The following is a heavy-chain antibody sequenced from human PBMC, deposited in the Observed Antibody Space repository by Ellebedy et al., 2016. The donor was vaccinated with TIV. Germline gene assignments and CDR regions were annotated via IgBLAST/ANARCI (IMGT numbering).Heavy chain of an antibody. J-gene: IGHJ3*02. CDR1: GGSISSYY. CDR3: ARRQAYGDYEYALDI. CDR2: IYYSGST. V-gene: IGHV4-59*12. Sequence: MPSETLSLTCTVSGGSISSYYWSWIRQPPGKGLEWIGYIYYSGSTNYNPSLKSRVTILVDESKNEFSLKLSSVTAADTAVYYCARRQAYGDYEYALDIWGQGTKVTASS. D-gene: IGHD4-17*01.